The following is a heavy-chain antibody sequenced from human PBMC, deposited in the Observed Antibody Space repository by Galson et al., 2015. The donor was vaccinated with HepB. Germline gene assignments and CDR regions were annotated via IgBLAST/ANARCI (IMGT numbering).Heavy chain of an antibody. J-gene: IGHJ4*01. Sequence: SLRLSCAASGFTFNEYNMNWVRQAPGKGLEWISNISDTTSIIYYADSVNGRFTISRDNAKNSLYLQMNSLIAEDTAVYYCATDPTRGDVNCVDWWGHGTLVTVSS. CDR3: ATDPTRGDVNCVDW. V-gene: IGHV3-21*05. D-gene: IGHD5-24*01. CDR1: GFTFNEYN. CDR2: ISDTTSII.